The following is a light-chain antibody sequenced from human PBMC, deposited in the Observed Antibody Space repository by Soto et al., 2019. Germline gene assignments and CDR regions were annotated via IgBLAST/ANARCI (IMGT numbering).Light chain of an antibody. CDR1: QSVSSN. V-gene: IGKV3-15*01. J-gene: IGKJ1*01. CDR3: QQYNYWPPWT. Sequence: EIVMTQSPATLSVSPGERATLSCRASQSVSSNLAWYQQKPGQAPRLLIYATSTRATGIPARFSGSGSGTEFTLTISSLQSEDFTVYYCQQYNYWPPWTFGHGTKVEIK. CDR2: ATS.